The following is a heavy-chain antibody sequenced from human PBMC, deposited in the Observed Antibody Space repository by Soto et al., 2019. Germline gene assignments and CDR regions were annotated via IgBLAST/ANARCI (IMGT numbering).Heavy chain of an antibody. V-gene: IGHV4-59*12. CDR2: IHYSGRT. D-gene: IGHD1-26*01. CDR3: VRVGVGIGNHFDS. CDR1: NVSICGFY. Sequence: SETLSLTSSVYNVSICGFYWTWIRQPPGKILEWIGYIHYSGRTDYNATLTSRATMSVDTSKNQFSLNLKSITAADTAVYYCVRVGVGIGNHFDSWGRGTLVTVSS. J-gene: IGHJ4*02.